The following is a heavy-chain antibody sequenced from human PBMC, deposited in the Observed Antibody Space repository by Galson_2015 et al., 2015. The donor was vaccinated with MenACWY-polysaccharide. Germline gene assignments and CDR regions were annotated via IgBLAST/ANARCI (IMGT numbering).Heavy chain of an antibody. V-gene: IGHV3-33*01. CDR3: ARETWIKVGVITGKLLDY. CDR1: GFTYSSHG. D-gene: IGHD3-10*01. CDR2: IWSNGSNK. J-gene: IGHJ4*02. Sequence: SLRLSCAVSGFTYSSHGMNWVCQAPGKGLEWVAAIWSNGSNKYYADSVKGRFTISRDNSKNTLSLQMDTLRAEDTAVYYCARETWIKVGVITGKLLDYWGQGTLVTVSS.